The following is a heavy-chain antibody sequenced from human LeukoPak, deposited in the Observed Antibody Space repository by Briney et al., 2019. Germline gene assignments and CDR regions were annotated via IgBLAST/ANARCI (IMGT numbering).Heavy chain of an antibody. J-gene: IGHJ4*02. V-gene: IGHV3-30*02. CDR1: GFTFSSYG. D-gene: IGHD3-22*01. CDR3: AKPGGYYNSSGYFDY. CDR2: IRYDGSNK. Sequence: GGSLRLSCAASGFTFSSYGMHWVRQAPGKGLEWVAFIRYDGSNKYYADSVKGRFTISRDNSKNTLYLQMNSLRAEDTAVYYCAKPGGYYNSSGYFDYWGQGTLVTVSS.